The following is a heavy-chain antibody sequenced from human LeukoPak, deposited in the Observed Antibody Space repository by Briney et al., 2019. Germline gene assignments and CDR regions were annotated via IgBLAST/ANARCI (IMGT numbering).Heavy chain of an antibody. J-gene: IGHJ4*02. V-gene: IGHV4-34*01. D-gene: IGHD6-6*01. CDR1: GGSFSGYY. CDR3: ERHRAYSSSSPFDY. CDR2: INHRGST. Sequence: PSETLSLTCAVYGGSFSGYYWSWIRQPPGKGLEWIGEINHRGSTNYNPSLKSRVTISVDTSKNQFSLKLSSVTAADTAVYYCERHRAYSSSSPFDYWGQGTLVTVSS.